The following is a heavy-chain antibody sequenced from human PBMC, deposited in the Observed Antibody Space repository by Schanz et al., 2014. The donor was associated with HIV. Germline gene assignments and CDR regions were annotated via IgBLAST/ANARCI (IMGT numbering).Heavy chain of an antibody. CDR2: IYYSGST. CDR1: GGSISSGGHF. Sequence: QVQLQESGPGLVKPSQTLSLTCVVSGGSISSGGHFWSWIRQHPGKGLEWIGYIYYSGSTNYNPSLKSRVTISVDTSKNQFSLRLSSVTAADTAVYYCARRDSSGYYSFDYWGQGTLVTVSS. D-gene: IGHD3-22*01. CDR3: ARRDSSGYYSFDY. J-gene: IGHJ4*02. V-gene: IGHV4-31*11.